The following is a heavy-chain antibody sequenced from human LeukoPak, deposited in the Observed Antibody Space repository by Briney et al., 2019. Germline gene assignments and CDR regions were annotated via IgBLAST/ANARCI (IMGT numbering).Heavy chain of an antibody. CDR3: AKGTGDTAYYFDF. Sequence: GGSLRLSCAASGFTFSSYSKNWVRQAPGKGLEWVSYISSSSSTIYYADSVKGRFTISRDNAKNSLYLQMSGLRAEDTAIYYCAKGTGDTAYYFDFWGQGVLVTVSS. CDR2: ISSSSSTI. CDR1: GFTFSSYS. J-gene: IGHJ4*02. V-gene: IGHV3-48*04. D-gene: IGHD7-27*01.